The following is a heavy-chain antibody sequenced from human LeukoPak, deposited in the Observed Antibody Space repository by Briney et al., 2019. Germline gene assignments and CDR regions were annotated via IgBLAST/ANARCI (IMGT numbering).Heavy chain of an antibody. CDR1: GFTFSSNY. J-gene: IGHJ4*02. CDR3: ASIPSYYDSSGYYLESDY. D-gene: IGHD3-22*01. CDR2: IYSGGST. V-gene: IGHV3-66*01. Sequence: GGSLRLSCAASGFTFSSNYMSWVRQAPGKGLEWVSVIYSGGSTYYVDSVKGRFTISRDNSKNTLYLQMNSLRAEDTAVYYCASIPSYYDSSGYYLESDYWGQGTLVTVSS.